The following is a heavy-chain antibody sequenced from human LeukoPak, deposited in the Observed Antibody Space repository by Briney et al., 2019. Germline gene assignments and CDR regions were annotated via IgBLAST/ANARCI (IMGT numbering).Heavy chain of an antibody. V-gene: IGHV3-23*01. CDR1: GFTFSSYA. Sequence: GGSLRLSCAASGFTFSSYAMSWVRQAPGKGLEWVSALSTTGGSTYYADSVKGRFTISRDNSKNTLYLQMNSLRAEDTALYYCAKRIAAAGPYFDYWGQGTLVTVSS. D-gene: IGHD6-13*01. J-gene: IGHJ4*02. CDR3: AKRIAAAGPYFDY. CDR2: LSTTGGST.